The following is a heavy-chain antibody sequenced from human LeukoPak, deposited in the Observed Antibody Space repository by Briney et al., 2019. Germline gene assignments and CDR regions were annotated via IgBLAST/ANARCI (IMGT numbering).Heavy chain of an antibody. Sequence: SETLSLTCTVSGGSLSSSSYDWGWIRPPPGKGLEWIGSIYYSGSTYYNTSLKSRVTIYVDTSKNQFYLKLSSVTAADTAVYYCASGGTCSALCLGNYWGQGTLVTVSS. J-gene: IGHJ4*02. D-gene: IGHD2-15*01. V-gene: IGHV4-39*01. CDR3: ASGGTCSALCLGNY. CDR2: IYYSGST. CDR1: GGSLSSSSYD.